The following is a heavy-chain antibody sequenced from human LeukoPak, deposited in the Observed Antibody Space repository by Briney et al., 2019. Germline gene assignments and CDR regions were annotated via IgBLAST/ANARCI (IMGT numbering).Heavy chain of an antibody. V-gene: IGHV3-30*18. CDR2: ISYDGSNK. Sequence: GRSLRVSCAASGFTFSSDGMHWVRQAPGKGLEWVAVISYDGSNKYYADSVKGRFTISRDNSKNTLYLQMNSLRAEDTAVYYCAKVGLRFLEWFGFDPWGQGTLVTVSS. CDR3: AKVGLRFLEWFGFDP. CDR1: GFTFSSDG. D-gene: IGHD3-3*01. J-gene: IGHJ5*02.